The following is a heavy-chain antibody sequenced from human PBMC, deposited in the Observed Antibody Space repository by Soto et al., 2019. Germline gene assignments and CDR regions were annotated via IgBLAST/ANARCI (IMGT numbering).Heavy chain of an antibody. CDR1: GFTFRSYA. CDR3: VKGNWAYSYNNWFDP. V-gene: IGHV3-64D*06. D-gene: IGHD5-18*01. Sequence: VGSLRLSCSASGFTFRSYAIHWVRQAPGKGLEYVSALSGDGRSTYYADSVKGRFTVFRDNSKNTLFLQMSSLRVEDTAVYYCVKGNWAYSYNNWFDPWGQGTRVTVSS. J-gene: IGHJ5*02. CDR2: LSGDGRST.